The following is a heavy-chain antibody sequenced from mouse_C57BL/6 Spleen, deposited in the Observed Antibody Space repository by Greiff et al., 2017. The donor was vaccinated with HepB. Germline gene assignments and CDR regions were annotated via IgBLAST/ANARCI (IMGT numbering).Heavy chain of an antibody. CDR1: GYAFSSSW. V-gene: IGHV1-82*01. J-gene: IGHJ3*01. CDR2: IYPGDGDT. D-gene: IGHD1-1*01. Sequence: QVHVKQSGPELVKPGASVKISCKASGYAFSSSWMNWVKQRPGKGLEWIGRIYPGDGDTNYNGKFKGKATLTADKSSSTAYMQLSSLTSEDSAVYFCARPYGSSPWFAYWGQGTLVTVSA. CDR3: ARPYGSSPWFAY.